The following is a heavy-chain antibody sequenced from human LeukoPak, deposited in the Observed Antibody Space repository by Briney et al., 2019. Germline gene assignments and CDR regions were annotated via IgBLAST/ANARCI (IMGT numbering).Heavy chain of an antibody. V-gene: IGHV1-69*13. D-gene: IGHD1-26*01. CDR1: GGTFSSYA. CDR3: ASDGPRYSGSYYYFDY. CDR2: IIPIFGTA. Sequence: ASVKVSCKASGGTFSSYAISWVRQAPGQGLEWMGGIIPIFGTANYAQKFQGRVTITADESTSTAYMELSSLRSEDTAVYYCASDGPRYSGSYYYFDYWGQGTLVTVSS. J-gene: IGHJ4*02.